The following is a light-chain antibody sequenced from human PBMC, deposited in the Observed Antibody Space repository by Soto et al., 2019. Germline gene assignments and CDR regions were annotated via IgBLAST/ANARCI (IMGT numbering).Light chain of an antibody. J-gene: IGKJ1*01. Sequence: EIVMTQSPATLSVSPGERATLSCRASQSISSNLAWYLQKPGQAPRLLIYGASTRATGIPARFSGSGSGTEFTLTISSLQSEDFAVYYCQQYNNWPPARTFGQGTKVEIK. CDR1: QSISSN. CDR2: GAS. V-gene: IGKV3-15*01. CDR3: QQYNNWPPART.